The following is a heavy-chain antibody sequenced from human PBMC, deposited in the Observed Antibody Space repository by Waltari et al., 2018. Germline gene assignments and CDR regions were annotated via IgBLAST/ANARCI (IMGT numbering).Heavy chain of an antibody. Sequence: QVQLVQSGAEVKKPGSSVKVSCKASGGTFSSYAISWVRQAPGQGREWMGGIIPIFGTANYAQKFQGRVTITTDESTSTAYMELSSLRSEDTAVYYCARGGDYYGSGSYYSPFDYWGQGTLVTVSS. CDR3: ARGGDYYGSGSYYSPFDY. D-gene: IGHD3-10*01. J-gene: IGHJ4*02. CDR2: IIPIFGTA. CDR1: GGTFSSYA. V-gene: IGHV1-69*05.